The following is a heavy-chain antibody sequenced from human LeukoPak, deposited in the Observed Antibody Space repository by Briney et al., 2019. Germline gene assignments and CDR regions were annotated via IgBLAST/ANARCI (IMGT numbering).Heavy chain of an antibody. CDR2: IWYDGSNK. J-gene: IGHJ4*02. V-gene: IGHV3-33*06. D-gene: IGHD1-7*01. CDR1: GFTFSSYR. Sequence: GGSLRLSCAASGFTFSSYRMHWVRQSPGKGLEWVAVIWYDGSNKYYADSVKGRYTISRDNSKNTLYLQKKSLRAEDTAVYYCAKDTSRYNWNSHLIDYWGQRTLVTVSS. CDR3: AKDTSRYNWNSHLIDY.